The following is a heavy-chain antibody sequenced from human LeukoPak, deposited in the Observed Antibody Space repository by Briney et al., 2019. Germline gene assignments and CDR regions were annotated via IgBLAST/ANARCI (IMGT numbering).Heavy chain of an antibody. J-gene: IGHJ6*03. V-gene: IGHV4-4*07. CDR2: IYTSRST. CDR3: ARGPNFVVVPAAAGYYMDV. CDR1: GGSISSYY. Sequence: PSETLSLTCTVSGGSISSYYWSWIRQPAGKGLEWIGRIYTSRSTNYNPSLKSRVTMSVDTSKNQFSLKLSSVTAAGTAVYYCARGPNFVVVPAAAGYYMDVWGKGTTVTVSS. D-gene: IGHD2-2*01.